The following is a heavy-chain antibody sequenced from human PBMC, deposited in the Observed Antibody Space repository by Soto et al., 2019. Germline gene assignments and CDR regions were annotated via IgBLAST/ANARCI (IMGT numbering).Heavy chain of an antibody. CDR1: GFTFSSYG. CDR3: AKGSEYSYGLYGMDV. Sequence: QVQLVESGGGVVQPGRSLRLSCAASGFTFSSYGMHWVRQAPGKGLEWVAVISYDGSNKYYADSVKGRFTISRDNSKNTLYLQMNSLRAEDTAVYYCAKGSEYSYGLYGMDVWGQGTTVTVSS. V-gene: IGHV3-30*18. D-gene: IGHD5-18*01. CDR2: ISYDGSNK. J-gene: IGHJ6*02.